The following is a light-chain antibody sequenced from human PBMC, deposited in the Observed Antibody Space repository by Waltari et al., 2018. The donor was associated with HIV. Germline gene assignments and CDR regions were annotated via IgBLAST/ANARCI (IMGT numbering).Light chain of an antibody. CDR1: TGTVTSDHH. CDR2: DAT. J-gene: IGLJ2*01. Sequence: QTVVTQEPSLTVSPGGAVTLTCGSTTGTVTSDHHPYWFHQKPGQAPRTLVYDATDKHSWTPARFSPSFLGGKAALTLTAAQPEDEADYYCLLSYGSVRLFGGGTRLTV. V-gene: IGLV7-46*01. CDR3: LLSYGSVRL.